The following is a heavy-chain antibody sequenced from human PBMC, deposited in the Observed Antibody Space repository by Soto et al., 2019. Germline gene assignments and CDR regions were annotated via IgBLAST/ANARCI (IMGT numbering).Heavy chain of an antibody. CDR2: MYYSGST. J-gene: IGHJ3*02. D-gene: IGHD4-17*01. Sequence: VQLQESGPGLVKPSQTLSLTCTVSGVSITSGDYYWTWIRPPPEKGLEWIGNMYYSGSTYYNPALTNRVTISVDPSKNHFSLKVTSVTAADTAVYYCARDISKDSGDYAGVAVDIWGQGTMVTVSS. CDR3: ARDISKDSGDYAGVAVDI. CDR1: GVSITSGDYY. V-gene: IGHV4-30-4*01.